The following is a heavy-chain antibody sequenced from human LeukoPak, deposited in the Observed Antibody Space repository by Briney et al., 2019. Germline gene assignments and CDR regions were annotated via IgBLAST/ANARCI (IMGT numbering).Heavy chain of an antibody. V-gene: IGHV1-8*03. J-gene: IGHJ5*02. Sequence: ASVKVSCKASGYTFTSYDINWVRQATGQGLEWMGWMNPNSGNTGYAQKFQGRVTITRNISISTAYMELSSLRSEDTAVYYCARGVYCSSTSCFGKNWFDPWGQGTLVTVSS. D-gene: IGHD2-2*01. CDR3: ARGVYCSSTSCFGKNWFDP. CDR2: MNPNSGNT. CDR1: GYTFTSYD.